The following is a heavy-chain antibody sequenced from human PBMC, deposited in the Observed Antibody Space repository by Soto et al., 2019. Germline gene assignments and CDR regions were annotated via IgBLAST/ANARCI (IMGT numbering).Heavy chain of an antibody. J-gene: IGHJ6*02. CDR1: GFTFSSYA. Sequence: HPGGSLRLSCAASGFTFSSYAMHWVRQAPGKGLEYVSAISSNGGSTYYADSVKGRFTISRDNSKNTLYLQMGSLRAEDMAVYYCAREGRVFGVVPYGMDVWGQGTTVTVSS. CDR2: ISSNGGST. CDR3: AREGRVFGVVPYGMDV. D-gene: IGHD3-3*01. V-gene: IGHV3-64*02.